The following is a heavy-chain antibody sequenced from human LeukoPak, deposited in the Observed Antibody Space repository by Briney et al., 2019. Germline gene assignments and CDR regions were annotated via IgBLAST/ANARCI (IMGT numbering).Heavy chain of an antibody. CDR3: ARDYGSGRRYYYMDV. CDR2: IYYSGST. D-gene: IGHD3-10*01. CDR1: GGSISTYF. Sequence: SETLSLTCTVSGGSISTYFWSWIRQPPGKGLEWIGYIYYSGSTNYNPSLKSRVIISVDTSKNQFSLKLSSVTAADTAVYYCARDYGSGRRYYYMDVWGKATTVTVSS. J-gene: IGHJ6*03. V-gene: IGHV4-59*12.